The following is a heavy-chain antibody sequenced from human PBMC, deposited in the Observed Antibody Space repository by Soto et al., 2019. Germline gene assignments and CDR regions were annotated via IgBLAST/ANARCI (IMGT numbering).Heavy chain of an antibody. D-gene: IGHD3-10*01. J-gene: IGHJ6*02. CDR3: ARVGIAGSWVGMVRGFHGMDV. CDR2: IYSGGST. V-gene: IGHV3-53*01. Sequence: EVQLVESGGGLIQPGGSLRLSCAASGFTVSSNYMSWVRQAPGKGLEWVSVIYSGGSTYYADSVKGRFTISRDNSKNTLYLQMNSLRAEDTAVYYCARVGIAGSWVGMVRGFHGMDVWGQGTTVTVSS. CDR1: GFTVSSNY.